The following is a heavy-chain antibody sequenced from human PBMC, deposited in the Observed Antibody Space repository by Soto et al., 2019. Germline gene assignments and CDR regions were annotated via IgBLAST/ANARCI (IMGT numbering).Heavy chain of an antibody. CDR3: SGGVGDAF. V-gene: IGHV3-7*04. CDR1: ESTVSRDW. CDR2: INQDGSEK. Sequence: EVHLVESGGGLVQTGGSLRLSCAIFESTVSRDWMNWVRQAPGKGLGWVAHINQDGSEKYYVDSVKGRFTISRDNAKKSLYLKMNSLRPADSAMYYCSGGVGDAFWGQGTLVTVSS. D-gene: IGHD1-26*01. J-gene: IGHJ4*02.